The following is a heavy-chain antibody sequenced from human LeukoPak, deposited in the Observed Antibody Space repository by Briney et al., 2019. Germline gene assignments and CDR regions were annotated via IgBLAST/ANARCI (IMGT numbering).Heavy chain of an antibody. Sequence: PSETLSLTCAVYGGSFSGYYWSWIRQPPGKGLEWIGEINHSGSTNYNSSLKSRVTISVDTSKNQFSLKLSSVTAADTAVYYCARRYCSGGSCYGWFDPWGQGTLVTVSS. CDR1: GGSFSGYY. CDR2: INHSGST. CDR3: ARRYCSGGSCYGWFDP. D-gene: IGHD2-15*01. V-gene: IGHV4-34*01. J-gene: IGHJ5*02.